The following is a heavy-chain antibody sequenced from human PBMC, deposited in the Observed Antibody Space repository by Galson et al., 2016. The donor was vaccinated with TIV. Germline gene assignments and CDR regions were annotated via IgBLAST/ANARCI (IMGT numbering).Heavy chain of an antibody. Sequence: TLSLTCTVSGGSISNGDYSWSWIRQPPGKGPECIGYIYYSGNTNYKPSLESRVTISVERSKGQFSLKLSTVTAADTAVYYCARVGLKYYYGLDVWGQGTTVTVSS. CDR2: IYYSGNT. J-gene: IGHJ6*02. D-gene: IGHD3-16*01. CDR3: ARVGLKYYYGLDV. CDR1: GGSISNGDYS. V-gene: IGHV4-30-4*01.